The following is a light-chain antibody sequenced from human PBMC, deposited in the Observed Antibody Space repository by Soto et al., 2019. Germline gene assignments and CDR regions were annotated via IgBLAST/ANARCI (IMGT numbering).Light chain of an antibody. J-gene: IGKJ1*01. CDR1: QTVYNGY. Sequence: PGERATLSCRASQTVYNGYLAWYQQKPGQAPRLLIYGASSRATGIPDRFSGSESGTDFTLTISSLEPEDFAVYYCQQYVSSHRTFGQGTKVDIK. CDR3: QQYVSSHRT. CDR2: GAS. V-gene: IGKV3-20*01.